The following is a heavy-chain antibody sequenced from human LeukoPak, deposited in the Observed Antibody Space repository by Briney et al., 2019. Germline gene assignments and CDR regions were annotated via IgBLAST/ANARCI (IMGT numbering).Heavy chain of an antibody. Sequence: GASVKVSCKASGYTFTGYYMHWVRQAPGQGLEWMGWINPNSGGTNYAQKFQGRVTMTRDTSISTAYMELSRLRSDGTAVYYCASREYSSSWPPDLWGRGTLVTVSS. V-gene: IGHV1-2*02. CDR1: GYTFTGYY. D-gene: IGHD6-13*01. J-gene: IGHJ2*01. CDR3: ASREYSSSWPPDL. CDR2: INPNSGGT.